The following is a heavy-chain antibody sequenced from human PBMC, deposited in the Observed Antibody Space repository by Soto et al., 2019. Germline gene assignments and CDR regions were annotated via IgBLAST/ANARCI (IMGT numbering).Heavy chain of an antibody. J-gene: IGHJ6*02. CDR3: ARDGGGDRVITYYYYYGMDV. CDR2: IWYDGSNK. CDR1: GFTFSSYG. V-gene: IGHV3-33*01. D-gene: IGHD3-22*01. Sequence: GGSLRLSCAASGFTFSSYGMHWVRQAPGKGLEWVAVIWYDGSNKYYADSVKGRFTISRDNSKNTLYLQMNSLRAEDTAVYYCARDGGGDRVITYYYYYGMDVWGQGTTVTVSS.